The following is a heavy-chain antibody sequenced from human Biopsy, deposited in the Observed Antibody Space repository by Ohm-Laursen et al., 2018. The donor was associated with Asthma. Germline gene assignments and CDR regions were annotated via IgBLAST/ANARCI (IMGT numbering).Heavy chain of an antibody. V-gene: IGHV3-30*04. J-gene: IGHJ4*02. Sequence: RSLRLSCSASGFTFRSYAMHWVRQAPGKGLEWVAVIWYDGSNKYYADSVKGRFTISRDNSKNTLYLQMNSLRPDDTAVYYCARDVMEWYLPAFDFWGQGTLVTVSS. CDR1: GFTFRSYA. CDR2: IWYDGSNK. D-gene: IGHD3-3*01. CDR3: ARDVMEWYLPAFDF.